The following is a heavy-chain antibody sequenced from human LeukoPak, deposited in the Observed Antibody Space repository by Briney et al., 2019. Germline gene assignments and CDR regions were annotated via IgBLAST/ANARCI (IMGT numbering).Heavy chain of an antibody. CDR2: INDSGSA. CDR1: GGSFSGYY. D-gene: IGHD3-22*01. Sequence: PSETLSLTCAVYGGSFSGYYWSWIRLPPGKRLQWIGEINDSGSANYNPSLKSRATISVDTSKKQFSLQLSSVTAADTSVYYCARSPTWSSGYYLRDYWGQGTLVTVSS. V-gene: IGHV4-34*01. J-gene: IGHJ4*02. CDR3: ARSPTWSSGYYLRDY.